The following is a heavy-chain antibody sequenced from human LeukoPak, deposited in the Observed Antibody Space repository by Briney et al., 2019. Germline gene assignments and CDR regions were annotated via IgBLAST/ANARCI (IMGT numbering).Heavy chain of an antibody. CDR1: GFTFSSYS. V-gene: IGHV3-21*01. CDR3: ARGARTVTTGY. D-gene: IGHD4-17*01. J-gene: IGHJ4*02. Sequence: GGSLRLSCAASGFTFSSYSMNWVRQAPGKGLEWVSSISSSSSYIYYADSVKGRFTISRDNAKNSLYLQMNSLRAEDTAVYYCARGARTVTTGYWGQGTLVTVSS. CDR2: ISSSSSYI.